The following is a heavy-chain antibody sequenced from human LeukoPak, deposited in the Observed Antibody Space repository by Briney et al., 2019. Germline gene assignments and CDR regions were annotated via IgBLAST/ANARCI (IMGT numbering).Heavy chain of an antibody. V-gene: IGHV4-61*02. Sequence: SETLSLTCSVSGGSISSGSYYWSWIRQPAGKGLEWIGRIYTSGSTNYNPSLKGRVTISVDTSKNQFSLKLSSVTAADTAVYYCARGLWFGELNDAFDIWGQGTMVTVSS. CDR1: GGSISSGSYY. J-gene: IGHJ3*02. D-gene: IGHD3-10*01. CDR3: ARGLWFGELNDAFDI. CDR2: IYTSGST.